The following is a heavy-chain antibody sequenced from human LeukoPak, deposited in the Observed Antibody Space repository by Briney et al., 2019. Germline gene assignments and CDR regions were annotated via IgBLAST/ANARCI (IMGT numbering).Heavy chain of an antibody. J-gene: IGHJ4*02. Sequence: GGSLRLSCEASGFTFSSYWMNWVRQVPGKGLEWVASVKPDGSDNFYVDSVEGRFTISRDNARYSLFLQMNSLRVEDTALYYCAKAPQGKSGYALPANWGQGTLVTVSS. CDR1: GFTFSSYW. CDR2: VKPDGSDN. CDR3: AKAPQGKSGYALPAN. V-gene: IGHV3-7*03. D-gene: IGHD5-12*01.